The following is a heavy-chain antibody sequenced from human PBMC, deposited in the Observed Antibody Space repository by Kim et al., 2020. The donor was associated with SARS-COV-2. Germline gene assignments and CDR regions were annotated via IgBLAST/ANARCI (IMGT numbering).Heavy chain of an antibody. Sequence: GGSLRLSCTASGFTFGDYAMSWFRQAPGKGLEWVGFIRSKAYGGTTEYAASVKGRFTISRDDSKSIAYLQMNSLKTEDTAVYYCTRDEAELYYYYGMDVWGQGTTVTVSS. V-gene: IGHV3-49*03. CDR3: TRDEAELYYYYGMDV. CDR1: GFTFGDYA. J-gene: IGHJ6*02. D-gene: IGHD1-26*01. CDR2: IRSKAYGGTT.